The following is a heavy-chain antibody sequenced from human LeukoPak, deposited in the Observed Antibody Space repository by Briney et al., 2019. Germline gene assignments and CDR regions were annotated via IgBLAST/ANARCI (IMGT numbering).Heavy chain of an antibody. Sequence: GGSLRLSCAASGFTFTNYDMSWVRQAPGKGLEWVSAISGSGGSTYFADSVKGRFTISRDNSKNTLYLLMNSLRAEGTAVYYCAKDAYSGTYYDYWGQGTLVTVSS. CDR1: GFTFTNYD. CDR2: ISGSGGST. V-gene: IGHV3-23*01. J-gene: IGHJ4*02. D-gene: IGHD1-26*01. CDR3: AKDAYSGTYYDY.